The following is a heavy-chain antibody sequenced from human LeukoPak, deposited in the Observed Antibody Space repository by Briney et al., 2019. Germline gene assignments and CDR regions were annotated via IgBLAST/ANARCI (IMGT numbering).Heavy chain of an antibody. Sequence: PSETLSLTCTVSGGFITSGNYYWTWIRQPAGEGLEWIGRISTSGTTNYNPSLTSRVTISLGTSKTQFTLNLRSVTASDPAVYYCARVTRGADGHDWFDPWGQGILVTVSS. J-gene: IGHJ5*02. CDR3: ARVTRGADGHDWFDP. V-gene: IGHV4-61*02. CDR1: GGFITSGNYY. D-gene: IGHD3-16*01. CDR2: ISTSGTT.